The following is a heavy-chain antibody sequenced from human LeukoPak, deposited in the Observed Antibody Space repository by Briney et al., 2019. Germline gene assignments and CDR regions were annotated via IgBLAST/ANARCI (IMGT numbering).Heavy chain of an antibody. CDR3: AKRGRFLEWLTNYFDY. V-gene: IGHV3-23*01. Sequence: GGSLRLSCAASGFTFSSYALSWVRPAPGKGLEWVSAISGSGGSTYYADSVKGRFTISRDNSKNTLYLQMNSLRAEDTAVYYCAKRGRFLEWLTNYFDYWGQGTLVTVSS. J-gene: IGHJ4*02. CDR1: GFTFSSYA. D-gene: IGHD3-3*01. CDR2: ISGSGGST.